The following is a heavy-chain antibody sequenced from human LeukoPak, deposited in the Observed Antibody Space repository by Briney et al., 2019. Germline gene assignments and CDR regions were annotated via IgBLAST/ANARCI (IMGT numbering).Heavy chain of an antibody. CDR3: ARDMIAVAGTPYYYYGMDV. Sequence: PGGSLRLSCAASGFTFDDYAMHWVRQAPGKGLEWVSGISWNSGSIGYADSVKGRFTISRDNSKNTLYLQMNSLRAEDTAVYYCARDMIAVAGTPYYYYGMDVWGQGTTVTVSS. J-gene: IGHJ6*02. D-gene: IGHD6-19*01. CDR1: GFTFDDYA. CDR2: ISWNSGSI. V-gene: IGHV3-9*01.